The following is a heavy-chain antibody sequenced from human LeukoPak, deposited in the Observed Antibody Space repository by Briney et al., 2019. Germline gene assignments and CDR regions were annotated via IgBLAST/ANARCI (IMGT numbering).Heavy chain of an antibody. J-gene: IGHJ4*02. CDR2: ISSSGSTI. Sequence: SGGSLRLTCAASGFTFSSYEMNWVRQAPGKGLEWVSYISSSGSTIYYADSVKGRFTISRDNAKNSLYLQMNSLRAEDTAVYYCARYSSSWYVGVNWGQGTLVTVSS. CDR3: ARYSSSWYVGVN. V-gene: IGHV3-48*03. CDR1: GFTFSSYE. D-gene: IGHD6-13*01.